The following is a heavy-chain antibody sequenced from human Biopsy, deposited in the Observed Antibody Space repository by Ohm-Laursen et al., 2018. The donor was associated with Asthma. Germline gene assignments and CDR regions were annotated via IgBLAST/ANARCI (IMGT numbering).Heavy chain of an antibody. CDR1: GGPMTPTSHY. CDR2: ISYGGKT. J-gene: IGHJ6*02. Sequence: SETLSLTCTVSGGPMTPTSHYWDWIRQAPGKGPEWIGYISYGGKTSYNPSLKNRVTISRDTSKNQFSLRLTSVTAADTAVYFCARRITIFGVVQKDHGMDAWGQGTTVIVSS. V-gene: IGHV4-39*01. CDR3: ARRITIFGVVQKDHGMDA. D-gene: IGHD3-3*01.